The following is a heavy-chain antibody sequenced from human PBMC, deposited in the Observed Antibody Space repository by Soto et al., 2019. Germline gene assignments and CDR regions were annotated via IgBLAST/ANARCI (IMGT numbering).Heavy chain of an antibody. CDR2: IYPGDSDT. V-gene: IGHV5-51*01. J-gene: IGHJ5*02. CDR3: ARLGGSGWYSATGFDP. D-gene: IGHD6-19*01. Sequence: GESLKISCKGSGYSFTSYWIGWVRPMPGKGLEWMGIIYPGDSDTRYSPSFQGQVTISADKSISTAYLQWSSLKAPDTAMYYCARLGGSGWYSATGFDPWGQGTLVTVSS. CDR1: GYSFTSYW.